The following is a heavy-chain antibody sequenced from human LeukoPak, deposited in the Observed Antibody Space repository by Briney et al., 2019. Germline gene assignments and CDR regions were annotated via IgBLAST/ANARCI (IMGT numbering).Heavy chain of an antibody. V-gene: IGHV4-61*05. CDR1: GGSISSSSYY. D-gene: IGHD3-3*01. CDR2: IYYSGST. Sequence: PSETLSLTCTVSGGSISSSSYYWGWIRQPPGKGLECIGYIYYSGSTNYNPSLKSRVTISVDTSKNQFSLKLSSVTAADTAVYYCARGPPMHYDFWSGYRLFDYWGQGTLVTVSS. J-gene: IGHJ4*02. CDR3: ARGPPMHYDFWSGYRLFDY.